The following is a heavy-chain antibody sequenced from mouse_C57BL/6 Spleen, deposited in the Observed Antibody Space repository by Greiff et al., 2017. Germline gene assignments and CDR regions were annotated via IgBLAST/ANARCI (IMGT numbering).Heavy chain of an antibody. CDR2: INPYNGGT. CDR3: ARGVKGVYYFDY. V-gene: IGHV1-19*01. CDR1: GYTFTDYY. D-gene: IGHD2-2*01. Sequence: EVQLQQSGPVLVKPGASVKMSCKASGYTFTDYYMNWVKQSHGKSLEWIGVINPYNGGTSYNQKFKGKATLTVDKSSRTAYMELNSLTSDDSAVYYCARGVKGVYYFDYWGQGTTLTVSS. J-gene: IGHJ2*01.